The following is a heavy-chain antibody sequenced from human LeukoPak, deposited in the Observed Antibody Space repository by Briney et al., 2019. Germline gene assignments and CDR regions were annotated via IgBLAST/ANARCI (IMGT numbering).Heavy chain of an antibody. CDR3: AKVRYFGPSAFDI. V-gene: IGHV3-66*01. CDR1: GLSVSDNY. CDR2: IYTSGST. D-gene: IGHD3-9*01. J-gene: IGHJ3*02. Sequence: GGSLRLSCAASGLSVSDNYMSWVRQAPGKGLEWVSIIYTSGSTSYADSVKGRFTISRDSSQNTVLLQMNSLRAEDTAVYYCAKVRYFGPSAFDIWGQGTMVTVSS.